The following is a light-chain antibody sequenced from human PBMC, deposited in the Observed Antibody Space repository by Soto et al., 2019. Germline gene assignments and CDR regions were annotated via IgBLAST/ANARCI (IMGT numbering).Light chain of an antibody. CDR3: QQYNDYWT. Sequence: DIQMTQSPSTLSASVGDRVTLTCRASQSINDRLAWYQQTPGKAPKLLIYGASNLESGVPSRFSGSGSGTEFTLTISSLQPDDFATYYCQQYNDYWTFGQGTRAEIK. CDR1: QSINDR. J-gene: IGKJ1*01. CDR2: GAS. V-gene: IGKV1-5*01.